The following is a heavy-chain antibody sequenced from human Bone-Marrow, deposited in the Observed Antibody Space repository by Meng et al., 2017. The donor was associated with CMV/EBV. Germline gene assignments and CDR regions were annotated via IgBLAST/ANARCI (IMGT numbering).Heavy chain of an antibody. Sequence: LSLTCAASGFTFSSYAMHWVRQAPGKGLEWVAVISYDGSNKYYADSVKGRFTISRDNSKNTLYLQMNSLRAEDTAVYYCARESYYDFWSGYYSYFDYWGQGTLVTVSS. CDR1: GFTFSSYA. CDR3: ARESYYDFWSGYYSYFDY. J-gene: IGHJ4*02. CDR2: ISYDGSNK. V-gene: IGHV3-30*04. D-gene: IGHD3-3*01.